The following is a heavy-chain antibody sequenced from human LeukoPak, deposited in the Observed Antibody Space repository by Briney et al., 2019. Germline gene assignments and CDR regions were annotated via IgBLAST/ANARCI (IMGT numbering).Heavy chain of an antibody. CDR2: IRSRPSTI. V-gene: IGHV3-48*01. Sequence: GGSLRLSCAASGFTFTSYSMNWVRQAPGKGLEWVSYIRSRPSTIYYADSVKGRFTISRDDAKNSLYLQMNSLRAEDTAIYYCVRDHHWGFDSWGQGAQVTVSS. J-gene: IGHJ4*02. D-gene: IGHD7-27*01. CDR3: VRDHHWGFDS. CDR1: GFTFTSYS.